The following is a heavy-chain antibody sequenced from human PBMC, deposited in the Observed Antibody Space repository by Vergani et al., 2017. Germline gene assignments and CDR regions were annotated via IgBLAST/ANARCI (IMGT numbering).Heavy chain of an antibody. J-gene: IGHJ4*02. CDR2: IYYSGST. Sequence: QLQLQESGPGLVKPSETLSLTCTVSGGSISSSSYYWGWIRQPPGKGLEWIGRIYYSGSTYYNPSLKSRVTISVDTSKNQFSLKLSSVTAADTAVYYCATAVAVRNFDYWGQGTLVTVSS. CDR1: GGSISSSSYY. V-gene: IGHV4-39*01. D-gene: IGHD6-19*01. CDR3: ATAVAVRNFDY.